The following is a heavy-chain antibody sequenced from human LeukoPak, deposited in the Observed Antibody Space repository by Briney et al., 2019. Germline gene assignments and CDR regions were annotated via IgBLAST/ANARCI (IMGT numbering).Heavy chain of an antibody. CDR2: ISTYNGDT. J-gene: IGHJ4*02. V-gene: IGHV1-18*01. D-gene: IGHD3-10*01. Sequence: ASVKVSCKASGYTFITYGISWLRQAPGQGLEWMGWISTYNGDTNYAQKFQGRVTLTTDTSTSTVYMELRSLRSDDTAVYYCAKGGDSDTSMRTGGFDSWGQGTLVTVSS. CDR3: AKGGDSDTSMRTGGFDS. CDR1: GYTFITYG.